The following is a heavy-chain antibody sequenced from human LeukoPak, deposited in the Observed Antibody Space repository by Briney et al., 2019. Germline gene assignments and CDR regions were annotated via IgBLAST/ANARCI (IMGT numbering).Heavy chain of an antibody. V-gene: IGHV3-7*01. Sequence: PSGTLSLTCAVSGGSISSSNWWSWVRQPPGKGLEWVANIKQDGSEKYYVDSVKGRFTISRDNAKNSLYLQMNSLRAEDTAVYYCARAIVVVITDYFDYWGQGTLVTVSS. D-gene: IGHD3-22*01. J-gene: IGHJ4*02. CDR1: GGSISSSNW. CDR3: ARAIVVVITDYFDY. CDR2: IKQDGSEK.